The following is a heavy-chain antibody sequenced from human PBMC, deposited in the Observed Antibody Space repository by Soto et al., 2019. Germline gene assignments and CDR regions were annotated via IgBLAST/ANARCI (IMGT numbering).Heavy chain of an antibody. CDR1: GFTFSSYW. D-gene: IGHD5-12*01. J-gene: IGHJ4*02. CDR2: IKQDGSEK. CDR3: ARDRGYSGYDYYDY. V-gene: IGHV3-7*05. Sequence: EVQLVESGGGLVQPGGSLRLSCAASGFTFSSYWMSWVRQAPGKGLEGVANIKQDGSEKYYVDSVKGRFTISRDNAKNSLYLQMNSLRAEDTAVYYCARDRGYSGYDYYDYWGQGTLVTVSS.